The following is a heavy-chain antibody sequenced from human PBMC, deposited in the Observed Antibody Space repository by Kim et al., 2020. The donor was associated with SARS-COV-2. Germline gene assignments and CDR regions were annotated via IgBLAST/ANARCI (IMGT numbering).Heavy chain of an antibody. CDR3: ARYCSSTSCRWNFDY. D-gene: IGHD2-2*01. Sequence: GGSLRLSCAASGFTFSSYTMNWIRQAPGKGLEWVSSISSSSSYIYYEDSVKGRYTISRDNAKNSLYLQMNSLRAEDTAVYYCARYCSSTSCRWNFDYWGQGTLVTVSS. J-gene: IGHJ4*02. CDR2: ISSSSSYI. V-gene: IGHV3-21*01. CDR1: GFTFSSYT.